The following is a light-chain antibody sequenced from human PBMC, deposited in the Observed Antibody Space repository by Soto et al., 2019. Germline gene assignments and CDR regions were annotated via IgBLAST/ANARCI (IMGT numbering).Light chain of an antibody. CDR2: DVR. CDR1: STDVGRYNY. J-gene: IGLJ1*01. CDR3: LSFTTSDTYV. V-gene: IGLV2-14*01. Sequence: QSALTQPASVSGSLGQSITISCTGTSTDVGRYNYVSWYQQHPGKAPKLMIYDVRSRPSGVSNRFSGSKSGDTASLIISGLQAEDEADYYCLSFTTSDTYVFGTGTKVTVL.